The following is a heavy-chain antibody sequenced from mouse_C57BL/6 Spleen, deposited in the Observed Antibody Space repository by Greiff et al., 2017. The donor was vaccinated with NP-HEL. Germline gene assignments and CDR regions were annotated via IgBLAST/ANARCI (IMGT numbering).Heavy chain of an antibody. CDR1: GFTFSNYW. CDR2: IRLKSDNYAT. J-gene: IGHJ2*01. CDR3: TSIYYGKAYYFDY. Sequence: EVKLVESGGGLVQPGGSMKLSCVASGFTFSNYWMNWVRQSPEKGLEWVAQIRLKSDNYATHYAESVKGRFTISRDDSKSSVYLQMNNLRAEDTGIYYCTSIYYGKAYYFDYWGQGTTLTVSS. V-gene: IGHV6-3*01. D-gene: IGHD2-1*01.